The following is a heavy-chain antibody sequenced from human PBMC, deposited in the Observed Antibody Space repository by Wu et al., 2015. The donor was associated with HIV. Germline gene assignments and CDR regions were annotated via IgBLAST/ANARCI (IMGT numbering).Heavy chain of an antibody. J-gene: IGHJ4*02. Sequence: QVQLVQSGAEVKPPGSSVKVSCKVSGGTFSNYAISWVRQAPGQGLEWMGRIISIFGTTNYAQKFQGRVTITADESTSTAYMELSSLRSEDTAVYYCASTYYYDSSGYYYFDYWGQGTLVTVSS. CDR2: IISIFGTT. V-gene: IGHV1-69*13. CDR1: GGTFSNYA. CDR3: ASTYYYDSSGYYYFDY. D-gene: IGHD3-22*01.